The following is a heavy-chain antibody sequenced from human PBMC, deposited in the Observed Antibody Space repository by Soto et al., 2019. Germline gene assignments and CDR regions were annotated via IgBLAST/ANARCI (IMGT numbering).Heavy chain of an antibody. CDR2: IYSGGST. D-gene: IGHD6-13*01. Sequence: AGGSLRLSCAASGFTVSSNYMSWVRQAPGKGLEWVSVIYSGGSTYYADSVKGRFTISRDNSKNTLYLQMNSLRAEDTAVYYCARFPLAAAGDYYFDYWGQGTLVTVSS. J-gene: IGHJ4*02. V-gene: IGHV3-53*01. CDR3: ARFPLAAAGDYYFDY. CDR1: GFTVSSNY.